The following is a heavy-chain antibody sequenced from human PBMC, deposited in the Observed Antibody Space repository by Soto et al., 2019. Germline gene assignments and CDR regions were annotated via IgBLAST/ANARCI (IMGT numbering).Heavy chain of an antibody. CDR3: ARVGYDFWSGYSFDY. D-gene: IGHD3-3*01. V-gene: IGHV3-48*01. CDR1: GFTFSSYS. Sequence: EVQLVESGGGLVQPGGSLRLSCAASGFTFSSYSMNWVRQAPGKGLEWVSYISSSSSTIYYADSVKGRFTISRDNAKNSLYLQMNSLRAEDTAVYYCARVGYDFWSGYSFDYWGQGPLVTVSS. J-gene: IGHJ4*02. CDR2: ISSSSSTI.